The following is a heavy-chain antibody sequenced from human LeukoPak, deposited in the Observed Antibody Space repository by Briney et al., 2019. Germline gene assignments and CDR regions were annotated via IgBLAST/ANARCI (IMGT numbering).Heavy chain of an antibody. J-gene: IGHJ4*02. D-gene: IGHD3-22*01. CDR3: ARLRDSSFSY. CDR1: GFSVSSNY. CDR2: IYSGGNT. V-gene: IGHV3-66*04. Sequence: PGGFLRLSCAASGFSVSSNYMSWVRQAPGKGLEWVSVIYSGGNTYYADSVKDRFIISRDNSKNTLYLQMNSLRVEDTAVYFCARLRDSSFSYWGQGVLVTVSS.